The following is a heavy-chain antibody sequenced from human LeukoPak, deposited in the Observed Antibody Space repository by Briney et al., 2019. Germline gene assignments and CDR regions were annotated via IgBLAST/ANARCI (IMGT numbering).Heavy chain of an antibody. V-gene: IGHV1-2*02. Sequence: XXXWIHHNSGGTNYAQNFQGRVSMTTDTSISTVYMGLSRLRSDDTAVYYCARDYYGSGTYYKDYWGQGTLVTVSS. D-gene: IGHD3-10*01. J-gene: IGHJ4*02. CDR3: ARDYYGSGTYYKDY. CDR2: IHHNSGGT.